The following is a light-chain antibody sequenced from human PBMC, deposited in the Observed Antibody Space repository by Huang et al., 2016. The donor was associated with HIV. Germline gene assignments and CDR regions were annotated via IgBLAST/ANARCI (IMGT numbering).Light chain of an antibody. J-gene: IGKJ2*01. CDR3: QHYKT. CDR1: QSLTTN. V-gene: IGKV3-15*01. Sequence: EIVLTHSQATLSVSPGERVTPSCRTSQSLTTNLAWYQHKPGQAPRLLVYGTSSRATDVPARFSGSGSGTEFTLTISNLQSEDFAVYSCQHYKTFGRGTKLEIK. CDR2: GTS.